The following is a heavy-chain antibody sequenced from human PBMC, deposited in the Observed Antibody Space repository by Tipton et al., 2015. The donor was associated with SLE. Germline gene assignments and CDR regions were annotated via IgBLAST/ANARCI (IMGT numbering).Heavy chain of an antibody. CDR3: ARDGGIAAAGRFDY. V-gene: IGHV4-39*07. Sequence: TLSLTCIVSGDSISSSSYYWGWIRQPPGKGLEWVGTVYYTGNTFYNPSLKSRVTILVDTSKNQFSLKLSSVTAADTAVYYCARDGGIAAAGRFDYWGQGTLVTVSS. CDR1: GDSISSSSYY. J-gene: IGHJ4*02. CDR2: VYYTGNT. D-gene: IGHD6-13*01.